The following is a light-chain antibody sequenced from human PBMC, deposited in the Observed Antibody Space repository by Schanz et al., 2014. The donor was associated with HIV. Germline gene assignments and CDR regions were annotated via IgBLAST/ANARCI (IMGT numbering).Light chain of an antibody. CDR3: GAWDSGRRAVV. V-gene: IGLV1-51*01. CDR2: DND. J-gene: IGLJ2*01. Sequence: QSVLTQPPSVSAAPGQRVTISCSGSALNIGHSSVSWYQQFPGTAPRLLNYDNDKRPSEIPDRFSGSKSGQSATLAIIGLQAGDEADYYCGAWDSGRRAVVFGGGTKLTVL. CDR1: ALNIGHSS.